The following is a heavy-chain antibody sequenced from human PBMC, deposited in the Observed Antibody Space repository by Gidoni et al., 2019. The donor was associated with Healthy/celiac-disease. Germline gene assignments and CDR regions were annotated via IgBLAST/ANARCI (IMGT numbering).Heavy chain of an antibody. CDR2: ISGSGGST. CDR1: GFTFSSYA. CDR3: AKAVPYYYDSSALGGAFDI. J-gene: IGHJ3*02. Sequence: EVQLLESGGGLVQPGGSLRLSCAASGFTFSSYAMRWVRQAPGKGLEWVSAISGSGGSTYYADSVKGRFTISRDNSKNTLYLQMNSLRAEDTAVYYCAKAVPYYYDSSALGGAFDIWGQGTMVTVSS. V-gene: IGHV3-23*01. D-gene: IGHD3-22*01.